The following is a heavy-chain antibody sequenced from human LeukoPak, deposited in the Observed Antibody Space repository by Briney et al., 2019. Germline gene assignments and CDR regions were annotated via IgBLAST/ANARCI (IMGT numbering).Heavy chain of an antibody. Sequence: KPSETLSLTCAVYGGSFSGYYWSWIRRPAGKGLEWIGRIYTSGSTNYNPSLKSRVTISVDTSKNQFSLKLSSVTAADTAVYYCARVVSLARYYYYYMDVWGKGTTVTVSS. D-gene: IGHD2-8*02. CDR1: GGSFSGYY. V-gene: IGHV4-59*10. CDR3: ARVVSLARYYYYYMDV. J-gene: IGHJ6*03. CDR2: IYTSGST.